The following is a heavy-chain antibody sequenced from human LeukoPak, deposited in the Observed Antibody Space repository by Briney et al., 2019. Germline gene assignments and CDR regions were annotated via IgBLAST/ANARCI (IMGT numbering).Heavy chain of an antibody. J-gene: IGHJ4*02. CDR2: INPNSGGT. CDR1: GYTFTGYY. V-gene: IGHV1-2*02. CDR3: ARDGGHVDTAMV. D-gene: IGHD5-18*01. Sequence: ASVKVSCKASGYTFTGYYMHWVRQAPGQGLEWMGWINPNSGGTNYAQRFQGRVTMTRDTSISTAYMELSRLRSDDTAVYYCARDGGHVDTAMVWGQGTLVTVSS.